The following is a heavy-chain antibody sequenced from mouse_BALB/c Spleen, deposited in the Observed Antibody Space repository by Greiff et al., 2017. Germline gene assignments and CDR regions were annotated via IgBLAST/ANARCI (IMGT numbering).Heavy chain of an antibody. D-gene: IGHD2-4*01. CDR3: ARSITTGFAY. CDR1: GYTFTSYW. CDR2: IYPSDSYT. J-gene: IGHJ3*01. Sequence: QVQLQQPGAVLVRPGASVKLSCKASGYTFTSYWINWVKQRPGQGLEWIGNIYPSDSYTNYNQKFKDKATLTVDKSSSTAYMQLSSPTSEDSAVYYCARSITTGFAYWGQGTLVTVSA. V-gene: IGHV1-69*02.